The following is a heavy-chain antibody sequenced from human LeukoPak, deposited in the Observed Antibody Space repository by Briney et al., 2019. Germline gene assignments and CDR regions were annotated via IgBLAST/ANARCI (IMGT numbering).Heavy chain of an antibody. D-gene: IGHD3-10*01. CDR3: ARPLWFGEPSSGFDY. Sequence: GGSLRLSCAASGFTSSDYYMSWIRQAPGKGLEWVSYISSSGSTIYYADSVKGRFTISRDNAKNSLYLQMNSLRAEDTAVYYCARPLWFGEPSSGFDYWGQGTLVTVSS. CDR2: ISSSGSTI. CDR1: GFTSSDYY. V-gene: IGHV3-11*01. J-gene: IGHJ4*02.